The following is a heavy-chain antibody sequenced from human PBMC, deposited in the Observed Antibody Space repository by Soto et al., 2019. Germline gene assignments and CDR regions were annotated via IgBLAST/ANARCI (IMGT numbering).Heavy chain of an antibody. Sequence: QVQLVQSEAEEKKPGASVKVSCKASGYTFTNYAMHWVRQAPGQRLEWMGWINAGNGNTKYSQKFQGRVTITRDTSASTAYMELSSLRSEDTAVYYCARDPSYYGMDVWGQGTTVTVSS. V-gene: IGHV1-3*05. CDR3: ARDPSYYGMDV. CDR2: INAGNGNT. CDR1: GYTFTNYA. J-gene: IGHJ6*02.